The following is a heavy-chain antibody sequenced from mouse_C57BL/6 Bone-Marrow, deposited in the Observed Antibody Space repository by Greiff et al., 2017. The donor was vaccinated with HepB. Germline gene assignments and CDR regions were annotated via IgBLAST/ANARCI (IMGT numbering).Heavy chain of an antibody. Sequence: VQRVESDAELVKPGASVKISCKVSGYTFTDHTIHWMKQRPEQGLEWIGYIYPRDGSTKYNEKFKGKATLTADKSSSTAYMQLNSLTSEDSAVYFCARWYYGSSFFDYWGQGTTLTVSS. D-gene: IGHD1-1*01. CDR3: ARWYYGSSFFDY. CDR2: IYPRDGST. J-gene: IGHJ2*01. CDR1: GYTFTDHT. V-gene: IGHV1-78*01.